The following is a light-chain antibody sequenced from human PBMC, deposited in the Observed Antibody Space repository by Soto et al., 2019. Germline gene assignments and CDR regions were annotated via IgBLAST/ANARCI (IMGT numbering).Light chain of an antibody. CDR3: QQYNNWPPK. V-gene: IGKV3-15*01. CDR1: QSVSSN. Sequence: EIVMTQSPATLSVSPGERATLSCRASQSVSSNLAWYQQKPGQAPRLLIYGASTRATGIPARFSGSGSGTEFTPTISSLQSEDFEVYYCQQYNNWPPKLGQGTKVDIK. CDR2: GAS. J-gene: IGKJ1*01.